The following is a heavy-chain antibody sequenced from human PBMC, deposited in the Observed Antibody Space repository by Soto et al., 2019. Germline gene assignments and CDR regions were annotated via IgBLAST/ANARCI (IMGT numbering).Heavy chain of an antibody. CDR1: GGSISSSNW. V-gene: IGHV4-4*02. CDR3: ARARGNYYYGMDV. J-gene: IGHJ6*02. CDR2: IYHSGST. Sequence: QVQLQESGPGLVKPSGTLSLTCAVSGGSISSSNWWSWVRQPPGKGLEWIGEIYHSGSTNYNPSRKSRNPISVDKSKNQFSLTLSSVTAADTAVSYCARARGNYYYGMDVWGQGTTVTVSS.